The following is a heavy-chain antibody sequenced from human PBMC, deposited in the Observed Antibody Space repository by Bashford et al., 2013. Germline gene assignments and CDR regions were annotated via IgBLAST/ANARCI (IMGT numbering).Heavy chain of an antibody. Sequence: VRQAPGKGLEWVSSISSSSSYIYYADSVKGRFTISRDNAKNSLYLQMNSLRAEDTAVYYCASGGDWFDAFDIWGQGTMVTVSS. CDR2: ISSSSSYI. CDR3: ASGGDWFDAFDI. J-gene: IGHJ3*02. D-gene: IGHD2-21*02. V-gene: IGHV3-21*01.